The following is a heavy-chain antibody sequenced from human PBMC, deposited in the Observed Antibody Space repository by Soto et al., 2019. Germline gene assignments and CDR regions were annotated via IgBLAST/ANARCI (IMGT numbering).Heavy chain of an antibody. Sequence: GGSLRLSCAASGFTFSSSTMNWVRQAPGKGLEWVSAIIDSGGYTYYADSVKGRFSISRDNTKNLLYLQMNSLRAEDTAVYYCARSGDNYNRLDYWGQGTPVTVSS. J-gene: IGHJ4*02. V-gene: IGHV3-23*01. CDR1: GFTFSSST. CDR3: ARSGDNYNRLDY. D-gene: IGHD1-1*01. CDR2: IIDSGGYT.